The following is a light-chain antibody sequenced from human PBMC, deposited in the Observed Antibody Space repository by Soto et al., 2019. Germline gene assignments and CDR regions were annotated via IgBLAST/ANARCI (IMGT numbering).Light chain of an antibody. CDR2: DAS. J-gene: IGKJ1*01. CDR1: QSVGNY. CDR3: QQRSNWPRT. V-gene: IGKV3-11*01. Sequence: DIVMTQSPDTLSVSPGERASLYCRASQSVGNYLAWYQQKPGQAPRLLIYDASNRATGIPARFSGSGPGTDFTLTISSLEPEDFAVYYCQQRSNWPRTFGQGTKVDIK.